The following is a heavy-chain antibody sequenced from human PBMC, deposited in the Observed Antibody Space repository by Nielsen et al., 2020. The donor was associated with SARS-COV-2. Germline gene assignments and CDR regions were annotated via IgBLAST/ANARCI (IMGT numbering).Heavy chain of an antibody. CDR2: IYPGDSDT. Sequence: GESLKISCEGSGYSFISYWIGWVRQIPGKGLEWMGIIYPGDSDTKYSPSFQGQVTISADRSISTSYLQWRSLKAADTAMYYCARLNGIVGAQFFFDSWGQGTLVTVSS. CDR1: GYSFISYW. D-gene: IGHD1-26*01. J-gene: IGHJ4*02. V-gene: IGHV5-51*01. CDR3: ARLNGIVGAQFFFDS.